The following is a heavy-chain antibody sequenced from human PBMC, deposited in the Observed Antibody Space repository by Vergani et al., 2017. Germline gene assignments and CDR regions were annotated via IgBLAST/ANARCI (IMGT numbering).Heavy chain of an antibody. CDR3: ASVDTRRGNNR. CDR2: IKQDGSEK. D-gene: IGHD5-18*01. J-gene: IGHJ4*02. V-gene: IGHV3-7*01. Sequence: EVQLLESGGGLVQPGGSLRLTCAASEFTLSSYWMSWVRQAPGKGLEWVANIKQDGSEKSYGDSVKGRFSVSRDNAKNSLYLQMSSLRADDTAVYYCASVDTRRGNNRWGQGTLVTVSS. CDR1: EFTLSSYW.